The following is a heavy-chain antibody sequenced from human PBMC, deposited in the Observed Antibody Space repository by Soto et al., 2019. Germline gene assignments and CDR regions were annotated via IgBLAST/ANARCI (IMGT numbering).Heavy chain of an antibody. D-gene: IGHD3-22*01. CDR2: INPSGGST. J-gene: IGHJ4*02. CDR1: GYTFSRYY. V-gene: IGHV1-46*01. CDR3: TRDTTPLIYYYDTSGRNAPGGWD. Sequence: QVQLVQSGAEVKKPGASVKVSCEASGYTFSRYYMHWVRQAPGQGLEWMGIINPSGGSTTYAQTFQGRVTMTRDTSTSTVYMGLRSLRSEDTAIYYCTRDTTPLIYYYDTSGRNAPGGWDWGQGTLVTVSS.